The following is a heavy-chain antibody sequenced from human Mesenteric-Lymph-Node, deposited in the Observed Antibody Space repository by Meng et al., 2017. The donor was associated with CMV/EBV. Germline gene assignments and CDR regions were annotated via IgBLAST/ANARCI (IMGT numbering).Heavy chain of an antibody. D-gene: IGHD5-24*01. CDR1: GFTFSSYA. V-gene: IGHV3-23*01. CDR3: AKERERWLQYYYFDS. J-gene: IGHJ4*02. Sequence: GGSLRLSCVASGFTFSSYAMSWVRQAPGKGLEWVSTISGSGGSTYYADSVKGRFTISRDNSKNTLYLQMNSLRAEDTAVYYCAKERERWLQYYYFDSWGQGTLVTVSS. CDR2: ISGSGGST.